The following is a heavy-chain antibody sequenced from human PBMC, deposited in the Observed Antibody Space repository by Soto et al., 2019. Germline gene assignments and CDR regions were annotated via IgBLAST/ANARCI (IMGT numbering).Heavy chain of an antibody. V-gene: IGHV1-18*01. CDR3: ARDYPLTMIVVVIAAPHAFDI. CDR1: GYTFTSYG. D-gene: IGHD3-22*01. CDR2: ISAYNGNT. J-gene: IGHJ3*02. Sequence: GASVKVSCKASGYTFTSYGISWVRQAPGQGLEWMGWISAYNGNTNYAKKLQGRVTMTTDTSTSTAYMELRSLRSDDTAVYYCARDYPLTMIVVVIAAPHAFDIWGQGTMVTVSS.